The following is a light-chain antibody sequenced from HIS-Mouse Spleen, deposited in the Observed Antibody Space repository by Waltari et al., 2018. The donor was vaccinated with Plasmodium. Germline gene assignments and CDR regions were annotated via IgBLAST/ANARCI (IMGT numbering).Light chain of an antibody. CDR1: QSVSSN. J-gene: IGKJ5*01. CDR2: GAS. V-gene: IGKV3-15*01. Sequence: EIVMTPSPATLSVSPGERATLSCRASQSVSSNLAWYQQKPGQAPRLLIYGASTRATGIPARFSGSGSGTEFTLTISSLQSEDFAVYYCQQYNNCPPITFGQGTRLEIK. CDR3: QQYNNCPPIT.